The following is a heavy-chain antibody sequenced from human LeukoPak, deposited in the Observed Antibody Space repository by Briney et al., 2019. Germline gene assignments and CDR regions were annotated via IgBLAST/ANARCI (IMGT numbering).Heavy chain of an antibody. J-gene: IGHJ4*02. Sequence: SQTLSLTCTVSGGSISSGGYYWSWIRQHPGKGLEWIGYIYYSGSTYYNPSLKSRVTMSVDTSKNQFSLKLSSVTAADTAVYYCARSDCSGGSCYSPFFDYWGQGTLVTVSS. CDR2: IYYSGST. V-gene: IGHV4-31*03. CDR1: GGSISSGGYY. CDR3: ARSDCSGGSCYSPFFDY. D-gene: IGHD2-15*01.